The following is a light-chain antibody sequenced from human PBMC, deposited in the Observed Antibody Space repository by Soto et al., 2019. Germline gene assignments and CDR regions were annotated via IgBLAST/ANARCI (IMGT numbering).Light chain of an antibody. CDR2: DVS. CDR3: SSYTSSSTVV. Sequence: HCALTQPASVSGSPGQSITISCTGTSSDVGGYNYVSWYQQHPGKATKLMIYDVSNRPSGVSNRFSGSKSGNTASLTISGLQAEDEADYYCSSYTSSSTVVFGGGTKLTVL. V-gene: IGLV2-14*01. CDR1: SSDVGGYNY. J-gene: IGLJ2*01.